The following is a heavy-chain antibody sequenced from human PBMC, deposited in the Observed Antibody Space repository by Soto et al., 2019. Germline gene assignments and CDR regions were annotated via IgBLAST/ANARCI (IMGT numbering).Heavy chain of an antibody. CDR2: VSDSGNT. Sequence: QVQLQESGPGLVKPSETLSLSCSVSGGSISGYYWNWLRQPAGKRLEWIGRVSDSGNTNYNPSLEGRVTISVDTSRNQLSLSLTSVTAADTAVYYCARGSGGFDYWGQGTLVTVSS. CDR1: GGSISGYY. J-gene: IGHJ4*01. V-gene: IGHV4-4*07. CDR3: ARGSGGFDY. D-gene: IGHD2-15*01.